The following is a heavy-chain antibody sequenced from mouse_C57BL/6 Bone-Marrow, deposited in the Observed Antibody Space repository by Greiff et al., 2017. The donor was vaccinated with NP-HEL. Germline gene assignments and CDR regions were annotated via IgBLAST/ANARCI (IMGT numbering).Heavy chain of an antibody. V-gene: IGHV2-9-1*01. CDR1: GFSLTSYA. D-gene: IGHD1-1*01. CDR3: ARAPYGSREGAWFAY. J-gene: IGHJ3*01. CDR2: IWTGGGT. Sequence: QVQLKESGPGLVAPSQSLSITCTVSGFSLTSYAISWVRQPPGKGLEWLGVIWTGGGTNYNSALKSRLSISKDNSKSQVFLKMNSLQTDDTARYYCARAPYGSREGAWFAYWGQGTLVTVSA.